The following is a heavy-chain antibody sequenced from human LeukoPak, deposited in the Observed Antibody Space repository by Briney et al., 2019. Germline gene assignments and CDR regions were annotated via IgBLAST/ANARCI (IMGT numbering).Heavy chain of an antibody. Sequence: GGSLRLSCAASGFTFSSYAMHWVRQAPGKGLEWVAVISYDGSNKYYADFVKGRFTISRDNSKNTLYLQMNSLRAEDTAVYYCARDRIWFGESGPTPDAFDIWGQGTMVTVSS. V-gene: IGHV3-30*04. CDR3: ARDRIWFGESGPTPDAFDI. J-gene: IGHJ3*02. D-gene: IGHD3-10*01. CDR2: ISYDGSNK. CDR1: GFTFSSYA.